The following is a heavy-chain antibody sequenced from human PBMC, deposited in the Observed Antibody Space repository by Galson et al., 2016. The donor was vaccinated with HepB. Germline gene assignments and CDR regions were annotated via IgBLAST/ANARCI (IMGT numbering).Heavy chain of an antibody. Sequence: CAISGDSVSNNFAAWVWIRQSPSRGLEWLGRTYYRSQWNYDYAVSVQSRLFITPDTSKNQFSLQLTSVTPEDTAVYYYARAIWLGRGMDVWGQGTTVTVSS. CDR3: ARAIWLGRGMDV. J-gene: IGHJ6*02. D-gene: IGHD3-10*01. CDR2: TYYRSQWNY. CDR1: GDSVSNNFAA. V-gene: IGHV6-1*01.